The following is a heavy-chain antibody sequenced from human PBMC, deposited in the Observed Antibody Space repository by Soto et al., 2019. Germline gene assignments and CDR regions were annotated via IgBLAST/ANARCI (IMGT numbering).Heavy chain of an antibody. CDR3: ATTPDYYNSVGPFDS. CDR1: GYSFTTHW. D-gene: IGHD4-4*01. Sequence: PGESLKISCKNSGYSFTTHWITWVRQMPGKGLECMGTIDPSNSYTKYSPPFQGHVTISADKSISTAYLQWSSLKASDTAMYYCATTPDYYNSVGPFDSWGQGTLVTGS. CDR2: IDPSNSYT. J-gene: IGHJ4*02. V-gene: IGHV5-10-1*01.